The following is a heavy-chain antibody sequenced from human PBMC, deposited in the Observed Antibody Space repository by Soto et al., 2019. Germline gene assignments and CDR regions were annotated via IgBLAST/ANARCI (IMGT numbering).Heavy chain of an antibody. J-gene: IGHJ6*02. Sequence: QVQVQQWGAGLLKFSENLSLTCAVNGGSFSGWHWNWIRQPPGKGLEWIGEASHTGGTNYNPSLESRVTLSVDRSRNQLSLKLTSVSAADTTVYYWERSRNLDVWGPGTRVIVSS. CDR2: ASHTGGT. D-gene: IGHD1-1*01. CDR1: GGSFSGWH. CDR3: ERSRNLDV. V-gene: IGHV4-34*01.